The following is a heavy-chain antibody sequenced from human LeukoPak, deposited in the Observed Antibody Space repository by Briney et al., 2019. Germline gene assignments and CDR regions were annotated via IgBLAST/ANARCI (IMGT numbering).Heavy chain of an antibody. CDR2: IYYTGST. Sequence: PSETLSLTCTVSGGSISTYYWSWIRQPPGKGLEWIGYIYYTGSTNYNPSLKSRVTISVDTSKNQFSLQLNSVTPEDTAVYYCARVSSWYRVVGYFDYWGQGTLVTVSS. D-gene: IGHD6-13*01. CDR1: GGSISTYY. J-gene: IGHJ4*02. CDR3: ARVSSWYRVVGYFDY. V-gene: IGHV4-59*12.